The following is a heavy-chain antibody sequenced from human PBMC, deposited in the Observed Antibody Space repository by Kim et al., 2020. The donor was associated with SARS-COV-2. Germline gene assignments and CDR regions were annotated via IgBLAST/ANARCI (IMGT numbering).Heavy chain of an antibody. CDR1: GDSINTYY. J-gene: IGHJ3*02. CDR2: IYYSGST. D-gene: IGHD1-26*01. CDR3: ARHSGSYRADGAFDI. V-gene: IGHV4-59*08. Sequence: SETLSLTCTVSGDSINTYYWSWIRQAPGKGLEWIGYIYYSGSTNYYNPPLKSRLNISVDTSKNQFSLRLTSVTAADTAVYYCARHSGSYRADGAFDIWG.